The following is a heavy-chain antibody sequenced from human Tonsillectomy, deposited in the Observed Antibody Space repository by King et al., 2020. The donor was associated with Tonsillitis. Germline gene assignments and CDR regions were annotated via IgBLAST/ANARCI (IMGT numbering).Heavy chain of an antibody. CDR2: ITSSSSSI. CDR1: GFIFSSYG. J-gene: IGHJ3*02. V-gene: IGHV3-48*01. Sequence: VQLVESGGGLVQPGGSLRLSCAASGFIFSSYGMNWVRQAPGKGLEWVSYITSSSSSIYYADSVKGRFTISRDNAKNSLYLQMNSLRAEDTAVYYCARGPLGDAFDTWGQGTIVTVSS. CDR3: ARGPLGDAFDT.